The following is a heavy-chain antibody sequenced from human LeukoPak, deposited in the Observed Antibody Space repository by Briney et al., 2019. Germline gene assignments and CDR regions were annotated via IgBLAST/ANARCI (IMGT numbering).Heavy chain of an antibody. Sequence: SETLSLTCAVYGGSFSGYYWSWIRQPPGKGLEWIGEINHSGSTNYNPSLKSRVTISVDTSKNQFSLKLSSVTAADTAVYYCARTAPLGHIVVVRDDAFDIWGQGTMVTVSS. V-gene: IGHV4-34*01. J-gene: IGHJ3*02. CDR3: ARTAPLGHIVVVRDDAFDI. CDR2: INHSGST. CDR1: GGSFSGYY. D-gene: IGHD2-21*01.